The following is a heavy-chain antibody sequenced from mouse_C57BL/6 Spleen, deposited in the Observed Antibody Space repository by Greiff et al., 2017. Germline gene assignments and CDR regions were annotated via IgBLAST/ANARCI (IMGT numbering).Heavy chain of an antibody. Sequence: QVQLQQPGAELVKPGASVKMSCKASGYTFTSYWIPWVKQRPGQGLEWIGDIYPGSGSTNYNEKFKSKATLTVDTSSSTAYMQLSSLTSEDSAVYYCARIYGNYVWFAYWGQGTLVTVSA. CDR2: IYPGSGST. D-gene: IGHD2-1*01. CDR1: GYTFTSYW. CDR3: ARIYGNYVWFAY. V-gene: IGHV1-55*01. J-gene: IGHJ3*01.